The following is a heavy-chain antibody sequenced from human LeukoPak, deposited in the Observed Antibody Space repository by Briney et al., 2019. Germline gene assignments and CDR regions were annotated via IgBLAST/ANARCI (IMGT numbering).Heavy chain of an antibody. D-gene: IGHD3-22*01. CDR2: IEQDGGEK. CDR1: GFTFSSFW. J-gene: IGHJ4*02. Sequence: GGSLRLSCAASGFTFSSFWMTWVRQAPGKGLEWVANIEQDGGEKYYVDSVKGRFTISRDNAKNSLYLQMNSLRAEDTAVYYCARVCDTSGYYGGDFDYWGQGTLVTVSS. V-gene: IGHV3-7*04. CDR3: ARVCDTSGYYGGDFDY.